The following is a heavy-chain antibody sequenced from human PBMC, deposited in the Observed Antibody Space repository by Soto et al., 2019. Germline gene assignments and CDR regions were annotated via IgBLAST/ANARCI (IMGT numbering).Heavy chain of an antibody. J-gene: IGHJ4*02. CDR2: IYWDDDK. CDR3: AHRQRTVYFDY. D-gene: IGHD4-17*01. Sequence: QITLKESGPTLVKPTQTLTLTCTFSGFSLSTSGVGVGWIRQPPGKALEWLALIYWDDDKRYSPSLKSRLTIPXXTSKNQVVLTMTNMDPVDTATYYCAHRQRTVYFDYWGQGTLVTVSS. V-gene: IGHV2-5*02. CDR1: GFSLSTSGVG.